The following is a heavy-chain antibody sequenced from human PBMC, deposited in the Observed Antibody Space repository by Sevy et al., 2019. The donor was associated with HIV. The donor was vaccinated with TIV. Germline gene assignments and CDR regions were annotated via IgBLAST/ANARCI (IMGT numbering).Heavy chain of an antibody. Sequence: GESLKISCKGSGYTFSPYWIAWVRQMPGQGLEWTGIILPSDSDTEYSPSFQGHVTISVDKSINTVYLQWSSLKASDSAMYYCARQGDLDYFDYWGQGTLVTVSS. V-gene: IGHV5-51*01. J-gene: IGHJ4*02. CDR3: ARQGDLDYFDY. D-gene: IGHD1-26*01. CDR2: ILPSDSDT. CDR1: GYTFSPYW.